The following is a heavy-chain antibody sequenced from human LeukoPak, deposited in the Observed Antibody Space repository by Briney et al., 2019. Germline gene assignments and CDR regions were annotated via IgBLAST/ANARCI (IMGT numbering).Heavy chain of an antibody. D-gene: IGHD1-26*01. CDR1: GGTFSSYA. CDR3: ARDEGSPARFDY. V-gene: IGHV1-69*04. J-gene: IGHJ4*02. Sequence: SVKVSCKASGGTFSSYAISWVRQAPGQGLEWMGRIIPILGTANYAQKFQGRVTITADKSTSTAYMELSSLRSEDTAVYYCARDEGSPARFDYWGQGTLVTVSS. CDR2: IIPILGTA.